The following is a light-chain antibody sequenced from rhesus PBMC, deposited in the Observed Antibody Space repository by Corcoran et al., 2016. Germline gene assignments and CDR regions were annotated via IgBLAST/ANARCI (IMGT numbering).Light chain of an antibody. CDR1: QSVGSN. CDR3: QQYNNWRT. CDR2: AAS. Sequence: ETVVTQSPATLSLSPGERATLSCRASQSVGSNLAWYQQKHGQAPKLLIFAASSRANGIPDRVSGSGSGTEVTLTISSLEPEDVGVYYCQQYNNWRTFGQGTKVEIK. J-gene: IGKJ1*01. V-gene: IGKV3-24*04.